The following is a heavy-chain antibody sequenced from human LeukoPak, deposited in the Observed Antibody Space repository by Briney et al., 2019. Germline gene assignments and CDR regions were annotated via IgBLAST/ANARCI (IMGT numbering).Heavy chain of an antibody. CDR2: ISGSGGST. V-gene: IGHV3-23*01. CDR3: AKDGDGEGGPYYFGY. J-gene: IGHJ4*02. Sequence: GGSLRLSCAASGFTFSSYAMSWVRQAPGKGLEWVSAISGSGGSTYYADSVKGRFTISRDNSKNTLYLQMNSLRAEDTAVYYCAKDGDGEGGPYYFGYWGQGTLVTVSS. CDR1: GFTFSSYA. D-gene: IGHD2-21*01.